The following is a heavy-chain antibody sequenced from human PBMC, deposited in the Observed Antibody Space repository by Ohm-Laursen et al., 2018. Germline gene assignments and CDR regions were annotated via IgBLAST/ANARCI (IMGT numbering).Heavy chain of an antibody. CDR2: IIPILGIA. V-gene: IGHV1-69*04. CDR1: GGTFSSYA. J-gene: IGHJ5*02. D-gene: IGHD4-23*01. CDR3: ARAPDYGGNSGGFDP. Sequence: ASVKVSCKASGGTFSSYAISWVRQAPGQGLEWMGRIIPILGIANYAQKFQGRVTITADESTSTAYMELSSLRSEDTAVYYCARAPDYGGNSGGFDPWGQGTLVTVSS.